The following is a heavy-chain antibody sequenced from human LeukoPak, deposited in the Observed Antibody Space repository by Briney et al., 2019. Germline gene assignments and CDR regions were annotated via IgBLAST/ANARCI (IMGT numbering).Heavy chain of an antibody. CDR1: GGSISSYY. D-gene: IGHD6-13*01. CDR3: ARHMIAAPKGATNWFDP. Sequence: SETLSLTCTVSGGSISSYYWSWIRQPPGKGLEWIGYIYTSGSTNYNPSLKSRVTISVDTSKNQFSLKLSSVTAAHTAVYYCARHMIAAPKGATNWFDPWGQGTLVTVSS. J-gene: IGHJ5*02. CDR2: IYTSGST. V-gene: IGHV4-4*09.